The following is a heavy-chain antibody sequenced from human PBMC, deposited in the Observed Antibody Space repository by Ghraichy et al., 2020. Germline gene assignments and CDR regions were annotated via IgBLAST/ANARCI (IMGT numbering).Heavy chain of an antibody. CDR1: GFTFSSYW. Sequence: GGSLRLSCAASGFTFSSYWMSWVRQAPGKGLEWVANIKRDGSEKYYVDSVKGRFTISRDNAKNSLYLQMNSLRAEDTAVYYCARPYSMTALWDPQPYYAFDIWGQGTMVTVSS. V-gene: IGHV3-7*03. J-gene: IGHJ3*02. CDR2: IKRDGSEK. CDR3: ARPYSMTALWDPQPYYAFDI. D-gene: IGHD3-22*01.